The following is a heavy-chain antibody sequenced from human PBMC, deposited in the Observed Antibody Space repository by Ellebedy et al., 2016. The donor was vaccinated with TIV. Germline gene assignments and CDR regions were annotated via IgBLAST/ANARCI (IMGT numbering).Heavy chain of an antibody. CDR3: ARHGPSITMVRGVNWFDP. CDR1: GGSISSSSHY. CDR2: IYYTGST. V-gene: IGHV4-39*01. J-gene: IGHJ5*02. Sequence: GSLRLSCSVSGGSISSSSHYWGWIRQPPGKGLEWIGSIYYTGSTYYNPSLKRRVTISVDTSKNQFSLNLNSLTAADTAVYYCARHGPSITMVRGVNWFDPWGQGTLVTVSS. D-gene: IGHD3-10*01.